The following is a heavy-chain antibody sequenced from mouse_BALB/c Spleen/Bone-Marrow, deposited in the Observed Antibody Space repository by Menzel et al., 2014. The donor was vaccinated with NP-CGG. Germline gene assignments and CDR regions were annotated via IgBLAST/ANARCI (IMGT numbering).Heavy chain of an antibody. J-gene: IGHJ4*01. Sequence: EVMLVESGGGLVKPGGSLKLSCAASGFAFSNYDMSWVRQTPEKRLEWVATISDGGSYTYYPDNVKGRFTISRDNAKNNLYLQMSSLKSEDTAMYYCASSYYDYDGYAMDYWGQGTSVTVSS. V-gene: IGHV5-4*02. CDR1: GFAFSNYD. CDR2: ISDGGSYT. D-gene: IGHD2-4*01. CDR3: ASSYYDYDGYAMDY.